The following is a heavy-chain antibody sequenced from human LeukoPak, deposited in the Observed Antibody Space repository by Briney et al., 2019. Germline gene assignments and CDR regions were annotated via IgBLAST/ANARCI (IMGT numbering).Heavy chain of an antibody. CDR3: ARAQVPAAIDY. J-gene: IGHJ4*02. CDR1: GGSISTYY. V-gene: IGHV4-59*08. D-gene: IGHD2-2*01. CDR2: IYYSGST. Sequence: PSETLSLTCTVSGGSISTYYWSWIRQPPGKGLEWIGYIYYSGSTYYNPSLKSRVTISVDTSKNQFSLKLSSVTAADTAVYYCARAQVPAAIDYWGQGTLVTVSS.